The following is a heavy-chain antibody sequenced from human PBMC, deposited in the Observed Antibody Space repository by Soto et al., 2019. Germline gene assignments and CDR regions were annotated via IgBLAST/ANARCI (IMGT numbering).Heavy chain of an antibody. CDR2: IWYDGSNK. J-gene: IGHJ5*02. CDR3: ARDLLPGSGSYANWFDP. D-gene: IGHD3-10*01. CDR1: GFTFSSYG. Sequence: GGSLRLSCAASGFTFSSYGMHWVRQAPGKGLEWVAVIWYDGSNKYYADSVKGRFTISRDNSKNTLYLQMNSLRAEDTAVYYCARDLLPGSGSYANWFDPWGQGTLVTVSS. V-gene: IGHV3-33*01.